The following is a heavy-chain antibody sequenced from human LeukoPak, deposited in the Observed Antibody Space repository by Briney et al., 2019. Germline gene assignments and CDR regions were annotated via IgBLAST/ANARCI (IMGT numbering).Heavy chain of an antibody. J-gene: IGHJ5*02. CDR1: GASFAGYS. D-gene: IGHD6-25*01. CDR3: ARERVVSDYNWFDP. V-gene: IGHV4-34*01. CDR2: VNRVGYT. Sequence: SETLSLTCAVHGASFAGYSWSWIRQSPGKGLEWIGEVNRVGYTIYNPSLKNRVNISIDTSTTQFSLRLSSVTVADTAVYFCARERVVSDYNWFDPWGQGTLVTVSS.